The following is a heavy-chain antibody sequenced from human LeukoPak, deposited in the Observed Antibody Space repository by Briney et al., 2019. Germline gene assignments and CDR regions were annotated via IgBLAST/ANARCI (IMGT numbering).Heavy chain of an antibody. CDR2: IYYSGST. D-gene: IGHD5-12*01. Sequence: PSETLSLTCTVSGGSISSSSYYWGWIRQPPGKGLEWIGYIYYSGSTYYNPSLKSRVTISVDTSKNQFSLKLSSVTAADTAVYYCARGGDSDSGYSPYYYGMDVWGQGTTVTVSS. CDR1: GGSISSSSYY. V-gene: IGHV4-30-4*08. J-gene: IGHJ6*02. CDR3: ARGGDSDSGYSPYYYGMDV.